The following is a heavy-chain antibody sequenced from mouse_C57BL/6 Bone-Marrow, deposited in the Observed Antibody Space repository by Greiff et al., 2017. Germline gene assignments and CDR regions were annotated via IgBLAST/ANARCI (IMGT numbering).Heavy chain of an antibody. CDR1: GYTFTSYW. CDR3: AKPRDYYGYAMDY. V-gene: IGHV1-69*01. D-gene: IGHD1-1*01. Sequence: VQLQQSGAELVMPGASVKLSCKASGYTFTSYWMHWVKQRPGQGLGWIGEIDPSDSYTNYNQKFKGKSTLTVNKSSSTAYMQLSSLTSEDSAVYYCAKPRDYYGYAMDYWGQGTSVTVSS. J-gene: IGHJ4*01. CDR2: IDPSDSYT.